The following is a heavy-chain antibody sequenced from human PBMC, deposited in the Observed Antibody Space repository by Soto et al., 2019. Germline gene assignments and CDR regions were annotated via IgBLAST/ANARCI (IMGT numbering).Heavy chain of an antibody. CDR2: INHSGST. J-gene: IGHJ4*02. Sequence: PSETLSLTCAVYGGSFSGYYWSWIRQPPGKGLEWIGEINHSGSTNYNPSLKSRVTISVDTSKNQFSLKLSSVTAADTAVYYCARVKFYGDYTRGYFDYWGQGTLVTVSS. CDR1: GGSFSGYY. D-gene: IGHD4-17*01. V-gene: IGHV4-34*01. CDR3: ARVKFYGDYTRGYFDY.